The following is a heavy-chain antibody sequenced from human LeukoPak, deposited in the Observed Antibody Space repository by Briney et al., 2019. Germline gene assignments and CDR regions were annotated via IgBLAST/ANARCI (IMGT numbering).Heavy chain of an antibody. V-gene: IGHV4-39*07. CDR3: ARVPNFDY. D-gene: IGHD3-10*01. J-gene: IGHJ4*02. Sequence: SETLSLTCTVSGGSISSSSYYWGWIRQPPGKGLEWIGEIYHSGSTNYNPSLKSRVTISVDKSKNQFSLKLSSVTAADTAVYYCARVPNFDYWGQGTLVTVSS. CDR1: GGSISSSSYY. CDR2: IYHSGST.